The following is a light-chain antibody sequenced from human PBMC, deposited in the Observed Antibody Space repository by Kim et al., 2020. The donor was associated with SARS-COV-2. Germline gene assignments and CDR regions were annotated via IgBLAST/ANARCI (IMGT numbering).Light chain of an antibody. Sequence: WSPGARATLSCRASQSVSSTYLAWYQQKPGQAPRLVIYGASSRATGIPDRFSGSGSGTDFTLTISRLEPEDFAVYYCQQYGSSPYTFGQGTKLEI. CDR3: QQYGSSPYT. CDR1: QSVSSTY. V-gene: IGKV3-20*01. J-gene: IGKJ2*01. CDR2: GAS.